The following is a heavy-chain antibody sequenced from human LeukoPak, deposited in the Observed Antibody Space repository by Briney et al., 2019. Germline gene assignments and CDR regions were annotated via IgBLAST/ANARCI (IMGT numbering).Heavy chain of an antibody. D-gene: IGHD2-21*02. CDR3: ARRPWRVTKDWYFDL. CDR2: MNPNSGNT. V-gene: IGHV1-8*03. CDR1: GYTFTSYD. Sequence: ASVKVSCKASGYTFTSYDINWVRQATGQGLEWMGWMNPNSGNTGYAQKFQGRVTITRNTFISTAYMELSSLRFEDTAVYYCARRPWRVTKDWYFDLWGRGTLVTVSS. J-gene: IGHJ2*01.